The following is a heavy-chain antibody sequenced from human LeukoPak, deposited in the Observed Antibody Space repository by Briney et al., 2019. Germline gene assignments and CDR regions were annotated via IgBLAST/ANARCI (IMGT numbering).Heavy chain of an antibody. CDR2: IYYTGST. V-gene: IGHV4-59*01. Sequence: SETLSLTCTISTGSISTYYWTWIRQPPGKGLEWVGYIYYTGSTNYNPSLKSRVTISVDTSKNQFSLRLNSVTAADTAVYYCARVSGGGGTWGWFDPWGQGTLVTVSS. D-gene: IGHD2-15*01. CDR1: TGSISTYY. J-gene: IGHJ5*02. CDR3: ARVSGGGGTWGWFDP.